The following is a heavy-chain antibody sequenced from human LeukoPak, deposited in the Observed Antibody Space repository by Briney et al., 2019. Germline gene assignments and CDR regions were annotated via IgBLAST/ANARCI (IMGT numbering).Heavy chain of an antibody. J-gene: IGHJ6*03. Sequence: SVKVSCKASGGTFSSYAISWVRQAPGQGLEWMGGIIPIFGTANYAQKFQGRVTITTDESTSTAYMELSSLRSEDTAVYYCAGPSGIQGDYYYYMDVWGKGTTVTVS. CDR3: AGPSGIQGDYYYYMDV. D-gene: IGHD5-18*01. V-gene: IGHV1-69*05. CDR2: IIPIFGTA. CDR1: GGTFSSYA.